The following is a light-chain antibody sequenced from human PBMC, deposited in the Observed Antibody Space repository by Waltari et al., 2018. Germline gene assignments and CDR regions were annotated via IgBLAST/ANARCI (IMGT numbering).Light chain of an antibody. CDR2: GAS. J-gene: IGKJ5*01. CDR3: QQYNRWPPIT. Sequence: EIVMTHSPATLSVSPGERATLSCRASQSVSSNLAWYQQKPGQAPRLLIYGASTRATGIPARFSGSGSGTEFTLTITSLQSEDFVVYYCQQYNRWPPITFGQGTRLEI. V-gene: IGKV3-15*01. CDR1: QSVSSN.